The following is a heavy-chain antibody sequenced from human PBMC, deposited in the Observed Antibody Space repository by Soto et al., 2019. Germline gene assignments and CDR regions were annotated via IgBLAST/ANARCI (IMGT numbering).Heavy chain of an antibody. V-gene: IGHV4-4*07. Sequence: SETLSLTCTVSGASISSYFWSWIRQPAGKGLEWIGRIYTSGSTDYNPSLESRVTMSVDTSKKQVSLKLTSVTAADTAVYYCAAICSSPSCYAMDVWGQGTTVTVSS. D-gene: IGHD2-2*01. J-gene: IGHJ6*02. CDR2: IYTSGST. CDR3: AAICSSPSCYAMDV. CDR1: GASISSYF.